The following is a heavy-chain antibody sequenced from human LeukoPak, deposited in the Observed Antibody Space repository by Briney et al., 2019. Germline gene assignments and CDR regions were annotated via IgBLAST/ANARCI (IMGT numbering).Heavy chain of an antibody. J-gene: IGHJ6*03. D-gene: IGHD5-18*01. V-gene: IGHV1-69*13. CDR1: GGIFSSYA. Sequence: SVKVSCKASGGIFSSYAISWVRQAPGQGLQWMGGIIPIFGTSNYAQKFQGRVTITADESTSTAYMELSSLRSEDTAVYYCATNTAMVTNYYYYYTDVWGKGTTVTVSS. CDR3: ATNTAMVTNYYYYYTDV. CDR2: IIPIFGTS.